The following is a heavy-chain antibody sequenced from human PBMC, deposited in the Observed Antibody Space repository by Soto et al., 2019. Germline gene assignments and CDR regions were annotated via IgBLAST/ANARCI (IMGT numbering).Heavy chain of an antibody. CDR3: ARDPDSSGWYKWFGP. D-gene: IGHD6-19*01. V-gene: IGHV3-48*01. Sequence: EVQLVESGGGLVQPGGSLRLSCAASGFTFSSYSMNWVRQAPGKGLEWVSYISSSGSTIYYADSVKGRFTISRDNAKNSLYLQMNGLRAEDTAVYYCARDPDSSGWYKWFGPWGQGTLVTVSS. CDR1: GFTFSSYS. CDR2: ISSSGSTI. J-gene: IGHJ5*02.